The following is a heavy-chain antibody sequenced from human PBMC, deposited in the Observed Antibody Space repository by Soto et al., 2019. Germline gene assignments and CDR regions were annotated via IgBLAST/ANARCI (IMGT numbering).Heavy chain of an antibody. D-gene: IGHD3-9*01. Sequence: GASVKVSCKASGYTFNSYGISWVRQAPGQGLEGMGWISAYNGNTNYAQKLQGRVTMTTDTATSTAYMELRSLRSDDTAVYYWARYFDWLLRTVLLDYWGQGTLVTVSS. J-gene: IGHJ4*02. CDR2: ISAYNGNT. V-gene: IGHV1-18*04. CDR1: GYTFNSYG. CDR3: ARYFDWLLRTVLLDY.